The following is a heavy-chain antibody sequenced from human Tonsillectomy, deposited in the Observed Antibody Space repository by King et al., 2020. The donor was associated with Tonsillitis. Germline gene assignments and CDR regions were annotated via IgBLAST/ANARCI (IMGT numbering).Heavy chain of an antibody. Sequence: QLQESGPGLVKPSQTLSLTCTVSGGAIGGGAFYWSWNRQHPGKGLEWIGYIFHSENTYYNPSLKSRLIISVDTSENPFSLKLGSVTAADTAVYYCARYEGGVFDPWGQGTLVTVSS. CDR3: ARYEGGVFDP. CDR2: IFHSENT. CDR1: GGAIGGGAFY. V-gene: IGHV4-31*03. J-gene: IGHJ5*02. D-gene: IGHD2-15*01.